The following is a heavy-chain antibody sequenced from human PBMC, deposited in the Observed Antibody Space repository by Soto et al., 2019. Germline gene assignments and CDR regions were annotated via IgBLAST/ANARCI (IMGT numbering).Heavy chain of an antibody. J-gene: IGHJ5*02. CDR3: ASSDILDTNWFDP. V-gene: IGHV4-39*07. CDR1: GGSISSSSYY. Sequence: PSETLSLTCTVSGGSISSSSYYWGWIRQPPGKGLEWIGSIYYSGYTYYNPSLKSRVTISVDTSKNQFSLKLSSVTAADTAVYYCASSDILDTNWFDPWGQGTLVTVPQ. CDR2: IYYSGYT. D-gene: IGHD3-9*01.